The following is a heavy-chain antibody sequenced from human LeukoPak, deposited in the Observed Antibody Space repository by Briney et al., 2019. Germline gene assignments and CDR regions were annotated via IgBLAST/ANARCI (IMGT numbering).Heavy chain of an antibody. J-gene: IGHJ4*02. Sequence: PGGSLRLSCAASGFTFSSYAMSWVRQAPGKGLEWVSAISGSGGNTYYADSVKGRFTISRDNSKNTLYLQMNSLRAEDTAVYYCAREGDYYGSGSYGYWGQGTLVTVSS. V-gene: IGHV3-23*01. CDR3: AREGDYYGSGSYGY. CDR2: ISGSGGNT. D-gene: IGHD3-10*01. CDR1: GFTFSSYA.